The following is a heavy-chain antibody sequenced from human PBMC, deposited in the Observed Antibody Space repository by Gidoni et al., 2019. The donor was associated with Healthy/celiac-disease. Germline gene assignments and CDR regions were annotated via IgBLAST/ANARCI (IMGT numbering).Heavy chain of an antibody. Sequence: QIQLVQSGAEVKKHGASVKVSCKVSGATNTEISMHWGRQAPGQVLEWMGGFDHEVGETIYAQMFHGRVTMTESTSTDTAYIELSSLRSADTAVYYCATHGSYGDYSVSPIRDAFAIWGQGTMVTVSS. V-gene: IGHV1-24*01. D-gene: IGHD4-17*01. J-gene: IGHJ3*02. CDR1: GATNTEIS. CDR2: FDHEVGET. CDR3: ATHGSYGDYSVSPIRDAFAI.